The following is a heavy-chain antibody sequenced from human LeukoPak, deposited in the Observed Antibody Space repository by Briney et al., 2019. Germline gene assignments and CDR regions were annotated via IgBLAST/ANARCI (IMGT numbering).Heavy chain of an antibody. CDR1: GFTLSSYE. Sequence: GGSLRLSCAASGFTLSSYEMNWVRQAPGKGLEWVSYISSSGSTIYYADSVKGRFTISRDNAKNSLYLQMNSLRAEDTAVYYCAKSLGYYDSSGPPPYYFDYWGQGTLVTVSS. CDR3: AKSLGYYDSSGPPPYYFDY. CDR2: ISSSGSTI. J-gene: IGHJ4*02. V-gene: IGHV3-48*03. D-gene: IGHD3-22*01.